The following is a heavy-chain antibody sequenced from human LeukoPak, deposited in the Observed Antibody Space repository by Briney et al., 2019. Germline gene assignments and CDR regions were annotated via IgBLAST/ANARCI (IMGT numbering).Heavy chain of an antibody. CDR2: INHNGST. J-gene: IGHJ6*03. Sequence: SETLSLTCAVYGGSFSGYYWSWIRQPPGKGLEWIGEINHNGSTNYNPSLKSGVTISVDTSKNQFSLKLSSVTAADTAVYYCARLRGSSWTYYYYYMDVWGKGTTVTISS. D-gene: IGHD6-13*01. CDR3: ARLRGSSWTYYYYYMDV. CDR1: GGSFSGYY. V-gene: IGHV4-34*01.